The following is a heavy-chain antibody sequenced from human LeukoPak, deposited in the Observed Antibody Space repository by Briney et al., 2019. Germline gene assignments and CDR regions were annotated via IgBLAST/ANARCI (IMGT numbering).Heavy chain of an antibody. V-gene: IGHV1-8*03. CDR2: MNPNSGNT. Sequence: GASVTVSCKASGYTFTSYGISWVRQAPGQGLEWMGWMNPNSGNTGYAQKFQGRVTITRNTSISTAYMELSSLRSEDTAVYYCARRRPARSVWGRTTGGFDPWGQGTLVTVSS. CDR1: GYTFTSYG. J-gene: IGHJ5*02. CDR3: ARRRPARSVWGRTTGGFDP. D-gene: IGHD4-11*01.